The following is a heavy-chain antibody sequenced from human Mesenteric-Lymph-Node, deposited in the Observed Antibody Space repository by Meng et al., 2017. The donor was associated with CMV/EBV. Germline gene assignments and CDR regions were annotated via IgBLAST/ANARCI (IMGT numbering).Heavy chain of an antibody. D-gene: IGHD3-10*01. CDR1: GFNVRDKY. CDR3: TGDSVSNPNLDY. CDR2: IYRGDNT. Sequence: VHVVESGGGLVQPGGSLRLSCAASGFNVRDKYISWVRQAPGKGLEWVCIIYRGDNTYYIDSVKDRFTVSRDNSKNTMYLQMNSLRVEDTAVYYCTGDSVSNPNLDYWGQGTLVTVSS. J-gene: IGHJ4*02. V-gene: IGHV3-66*01.